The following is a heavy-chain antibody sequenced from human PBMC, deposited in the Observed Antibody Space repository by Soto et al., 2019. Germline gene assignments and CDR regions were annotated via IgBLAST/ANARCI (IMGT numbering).Heavy chain of an antibody. D-gene: IGHD3-10*01. CDR3: ARGLSRGSGSSLPMDV. V-gene: IGHV4-34*01. J-gene: IGHJ6*04. CDR2: INHSGST. Sequence: PSETLSLTCAVYGGSFSGYYWSWIRQPPGKGLEWIGEINHSGSTNYNPSLKSRVTISVDTSKNQFSLKLSSVTAADTAVYYCARGLSRGSGSSLPMDVLGKGTTVTVSS. CDR1: GGSFSGYY.